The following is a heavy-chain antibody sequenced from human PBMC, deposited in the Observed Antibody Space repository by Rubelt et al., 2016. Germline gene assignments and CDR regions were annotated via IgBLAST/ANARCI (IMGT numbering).Heavy chain of an antibody. Sequence: QVQLQQWGAGLLKPSETLSLTCAVYGGSFSGYYWSWIRQPPGKGLEWIGEINHSGSTNYNPSLKSRVTISVDTSKNQFSLKLSSVTAADTAVDYCARAFSSSWHYYFDYWGQGTLVTVSS. CDR1: GGSFSGYY. J-gene: IGHJ4*02. CDR3: ARAFSSSWHYYFDY. V-gene: IGHV4-34*01. D-gene: IGHD6-13*01. CDR2: INHSGST.